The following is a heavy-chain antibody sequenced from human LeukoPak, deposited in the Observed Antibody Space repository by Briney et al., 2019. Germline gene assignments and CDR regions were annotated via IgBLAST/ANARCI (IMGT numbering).Heavy chain of an antibody. Sequence: SETLSLTCTVSGDSISRYQWTWIRQPPGKGVEWIGYIYDTGSTNHNPSLKSRVAISMDTSKNQFSLKLSSVTAADTAVYYCARDSAWSYFDYWGQGTLVTVSS. CDR2: IYDTGST. CDR3: ARDSAWSYFDY. V-gene: IGHV4-59*01. CDR1: GDSISRYQ. J-gene: IGHJ4*02. D-gene: IGHD6-19*01.